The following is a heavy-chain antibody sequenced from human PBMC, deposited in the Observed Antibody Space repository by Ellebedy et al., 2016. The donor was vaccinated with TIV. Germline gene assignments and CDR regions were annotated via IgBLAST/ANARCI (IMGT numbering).Heavy chain of an antibody. CDR2: IGGSGSTI. D-gene: IGHD3-22*01. CDR1: GFTFSPYR. Sequence: GESLKISCVGSGFTFSPYRFNWVRQAPGKGLEWVSYIGGSGSTINYADSVKGRFPVSRDNAKDSLYLHMASLRADYTAVYYCARAGDYDILSPAGGYWGQGTLVTVSS. J-gene: IGHJ4*02. V-gene: IGHV3-48*01. CDR3: ARAGDYDILSPAGGY.